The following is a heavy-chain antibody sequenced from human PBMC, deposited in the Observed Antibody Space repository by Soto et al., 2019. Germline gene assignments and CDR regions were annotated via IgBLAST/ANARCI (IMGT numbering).Heavy chain of an antibody. V-gene: IGHV3-11*01. D-gene: IGHD3-16*01. J-gene: IGHJ6*03. CDR3: ARFGMLRPYYMDV. Sequence: GGSLRLSCAASGFTFSDYYLSWIRQAPGRGLEWVSYISTIGSTIYYAGSVKGRFTISRDNAKNSLYLQMNSLRAEDTAVYYCARFGMLRPYYMDVWGKGTTVIVSS. CDR1: GFTFSDYY. CDR2: ISTIGSTI.